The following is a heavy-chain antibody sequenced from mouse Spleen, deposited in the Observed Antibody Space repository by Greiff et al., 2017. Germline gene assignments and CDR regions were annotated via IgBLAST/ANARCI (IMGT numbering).Heavy chain of an antibody. J-gene: IGHJ2*01. CDR2: IDPSDSYT. D-gene: IGHD1-1*01. Sequence: VKLQESGAELVKPGASVKLSCKASGYTFTSYWMQWVKQRPGQGLEWIGEIDPSDSYTNYNQKFKGKATLTVDTSSSTAYMQLSSLTSEDSAVYYCARYYYGSSYWGQGTTLTVSS. CDR3: ARYYYGSSY. CDR1: GYTFTSYW. V-gene: IGHV1-50*01.